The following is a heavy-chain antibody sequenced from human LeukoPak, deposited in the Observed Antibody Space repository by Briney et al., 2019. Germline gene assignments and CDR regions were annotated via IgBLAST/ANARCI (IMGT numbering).Heavy chain of an antibody. CDR3: ARIVKGHPAGSGTTPGRNYYYYGMDV. Sequence: SETLSLTCTVSGGSIGSSHYSWGWIRQAPGKGLEWIGSIHHSGNTYHNPSLKSRVTISVDTSKNQFSLKLSSVTAADTAVYYCARIVKGHPAGSGTTPGRNYYYYGMDVWGQGTTVTVSS. CDR2: IHHSGNT. J-gene: IGHJ6*02. V-gene: IGHV4-39*07. CDR1: GGSIGSSHYS. D-gene: IGHD3-10*01.